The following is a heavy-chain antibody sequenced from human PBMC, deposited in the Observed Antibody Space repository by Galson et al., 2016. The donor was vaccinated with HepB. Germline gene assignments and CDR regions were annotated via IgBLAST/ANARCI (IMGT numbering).Heavy chain of an antibody. CDR1: TFTFSDYY. J-gene: IGHJ4*02. D-gene: IGHD3-16*01. V-gene: IGHV3-11*01. CDR2: IAGSGRPI. Sequence: SLRLSCAASTFTFSDYYMSWIRQAPGRGLEWISYIAGSGRPIYYADSVKDRFTISRDNAKNSLYLQMNSLRAEDTAVYYCAGGGGFSVGAYFDSWGQGTLVTVSS. CDR3: AGGGGFSVGAYFDS.